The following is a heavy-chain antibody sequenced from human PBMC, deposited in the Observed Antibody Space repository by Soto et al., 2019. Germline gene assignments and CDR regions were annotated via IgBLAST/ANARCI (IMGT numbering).Heavy chain of an antibody. CDR2: IYHSGST. J-gene: IGHJ3*02. Sequence: PWETLSLTCAVSGYSISSGYYWGWIRQPPGKGLEWIGSIYHSGSTYYNPSLKSRVTISVDTSKNQFSLKLSSVTAADTAVYYCARASKQQLDHDAFDIWGQGTMVTVSS. V-gene: IGHV4-38-2*01. CDR1: GYSISSGYY. D-gene: IGHD6-13*01. CDR3: ARASKQQLDHDAFDI.